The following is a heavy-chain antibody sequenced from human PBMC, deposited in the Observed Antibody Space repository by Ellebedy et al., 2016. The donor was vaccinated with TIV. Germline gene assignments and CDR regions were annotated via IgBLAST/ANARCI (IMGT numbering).Heavy chain of an antibody. V-gene: IGHV3-21*01. CDR1: GFTFSSYS. CDR3: GCYPTPFDY. J-gene: IGHJ4*02. CDR2: ISSSSSYI. D-gene: IGHD2-2*01. Sequence: GESLKISCAASGFTFSSYSMNWVRQAPGKGLEWVSSISSSSSYIYYADSVKGRFTISRDNSKNTLYLQMNSLRAEDTAVYYCGCYPTPFDYWGQGTLVTVSS.